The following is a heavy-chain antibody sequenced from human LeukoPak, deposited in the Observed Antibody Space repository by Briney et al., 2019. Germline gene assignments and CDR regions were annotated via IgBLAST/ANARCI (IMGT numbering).Heavy chain of an antibody. J-gene: IGHJ6*03. Sequence: GGSLRLACAASGFTFSSYGMHWVRQAPGKGLEWVAFIRYDGSNKYYADSVKGRFTVSRDNSKNTLYLQMNSLRAEDTAVYYCAKDGITMVRGVIVYYYYYMDVWGKGTTVTISS. V-gene: IGHV3-30*02. D-gene: IGHD3-10*01. CDR3: AKDGITMVRGVIVYYYYYMDV. CDR1: GFTFSSYG. CDR2: IRYDGSNK.